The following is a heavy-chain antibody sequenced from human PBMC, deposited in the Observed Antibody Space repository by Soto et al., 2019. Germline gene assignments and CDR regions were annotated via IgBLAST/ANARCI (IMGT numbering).Heavy chain of an antibody. CDR3: ARDRRYSSSWYNWFDP. D-gene: IGHD6-13*01. CDR1: GDSVSSTSAA. Sequence: SQTLSLTFAISGDSVSSTSAAWNWIRQSPSRGLEWLGRTYYRSKWYNDYAVSVKSRITINPDTSKNQFSLQLNSVTPEDTAVYYCARDRRYSSSWYNWFDPWGQGTLVTVSS. CDR2: TYYRSKWYN. V-gene: IGHV6-1*01. J-gene: IGHJ5*02.